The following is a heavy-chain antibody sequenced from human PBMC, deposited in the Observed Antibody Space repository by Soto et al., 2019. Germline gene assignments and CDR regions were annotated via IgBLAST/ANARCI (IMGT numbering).Heavy chain of an antibody. CDR1: GFTFSSYA. D-gene: IGHD6-19*01. CDR2: ISGSGGST. V-gene: IGHV3-23*01. J-gene: IGHJ3*02. Sequence: GGSLRLSCAASGFTFSSYAMSWVRQAPGKGLEWVSAISGSGGSTYDADSVKGRFTISRDNSKNTLYLQMNSLRAEDTAVYYCAKDRLGSRGYDAFDIWGQGTMVTVSS. CDR3: AKDRLGSRGYDAFDI.